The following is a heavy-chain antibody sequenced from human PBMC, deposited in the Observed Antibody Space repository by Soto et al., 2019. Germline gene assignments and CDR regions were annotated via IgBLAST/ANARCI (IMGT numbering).Heavy chain of an antibody. CDR3: ARQGRSYGYSFDY. D-gene: IGHD5-18*01. CDR2: IYYSGST. CDR1: GGSISSSSYY. J-gene: IGHJ4*02. V-gene: IGHV4-39*01. Sequence: SETLSLTCTVSGGSISSSSYYWGWIRQPPGKGLEWIGSIYYSGSTYYNPSLKSRVTISVDTSKNQFSLKLSSVTAADTAVYYCARQGRSYGYSFDYWGQGTLVTVSS.